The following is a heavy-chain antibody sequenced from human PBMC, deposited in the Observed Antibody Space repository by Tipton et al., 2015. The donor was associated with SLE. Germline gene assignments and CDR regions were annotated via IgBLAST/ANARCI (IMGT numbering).Heavy chain of an antibody. V-gene: IGHV4-59*12. CDR1: GGSISGYH. CDR2: ISYTETT. D-gene: IGHD3-22*01. Sequence: TLSLTCTVSGGSISGYHWSWLRQPPGKGLEWIGYISYTETTKYNPSLESRVIISVDTSKNQFSLRLSSVTAADTAMHYCAGDSSGSYYDRGGYYQLANRHFDLWGRGILVSVSS. CDR3: AGDSSGSYYDRGGYYQLANRHFDL. J-gene: IGHJ4*02.